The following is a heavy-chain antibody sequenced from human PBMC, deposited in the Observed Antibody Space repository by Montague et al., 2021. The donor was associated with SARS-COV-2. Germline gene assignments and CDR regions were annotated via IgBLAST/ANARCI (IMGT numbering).Heavy chain of an antibody. CDR3: ASSGITLTGLDAFDI. CDR2: TYYRSKWDS. V-gene: IGHV6-1*01. Sequence: CAISGDSVSSKSVAWNWIRQSPSRGLEWLGRTYYRSKWDSDNAESVKXXLGITPDTSKNQVSLQLNSVIPEDTAVYFCASSGITLTGLDAFDIWGQGTMVTVSS. CDR1: GDSVSSKSVA. D-gene: IGHD3-9*01. J-gene: IGHJ3*02.